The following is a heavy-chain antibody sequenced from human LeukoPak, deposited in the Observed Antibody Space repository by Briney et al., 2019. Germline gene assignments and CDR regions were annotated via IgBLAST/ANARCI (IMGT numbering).Heavy chain of an antibody. Sequence: GGSLRLSCAASGFTFSSYGMHWVRQAPGKGLEWVAVISYDGSNKYYADSVKGRFTISRDNSKNTLYLQMNSLRAEDTAVYYCAKVGYSGYAKGSDAFDIWGQGTMVTVSS. V-gene: IGHV3-30*18. CDR2: ISYDGSNK. D-gene: IGHD5-12*01. CDR3: AKVGYSGYAKGSDAFDI. J-gene: IGHJ3*02. CDR1: GFTFSSYG.